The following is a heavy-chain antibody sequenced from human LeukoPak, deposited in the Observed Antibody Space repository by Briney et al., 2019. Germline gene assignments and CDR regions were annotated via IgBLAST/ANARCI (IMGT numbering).Heavy chain of an antibody. D-gene: IGHD2-15*01. CDR2: ISYDGSNK. V-gene: IGHV3-30-3*01. CDR3: ARDQTRDNTSDY. Sequence: PGGSLRLSCAASGFTFSSYAMHWVRQAPGKGLEWVAVISYDGSNKYYADSVKGRFTISRDNAKNSLYLQMNSLRAEDTAVYYCARDQTRDNTSDYWGQGTLVTVSS. CDR1: GFTFSSYA. J-gene: IGHJ4*02.